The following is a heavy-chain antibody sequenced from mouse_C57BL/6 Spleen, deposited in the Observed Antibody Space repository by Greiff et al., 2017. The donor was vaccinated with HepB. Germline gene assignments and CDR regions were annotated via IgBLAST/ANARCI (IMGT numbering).Heavy chain of an antibody. CDR3: ERGAYDGYYVGYAMDY. CDR1: GYTFTSYW. Sequence: QVQLQQPGAELVKPGASVKLSCKASGYTFTSYWMQWVKQRPGQGLEWIGEIDPSDSYTNYNQKFKGKATLTVDTSSSTAYMQLSSLTSEDSAVDYCERGAYDGYYVGYAMDYWGQGTSVTVSA. CDR2: IDPSDSYT. V-gene: IGHV1-50*01. D-gene: IGHD2-3*01. J-gene: IGHJ4*01.